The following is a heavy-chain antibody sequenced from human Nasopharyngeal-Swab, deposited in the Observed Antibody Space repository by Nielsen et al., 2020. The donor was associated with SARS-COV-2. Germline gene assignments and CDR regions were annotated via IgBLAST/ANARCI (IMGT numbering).Heavy chain of an antibody. D-gene: IGHD4-23*01. CDR3: ARAMATVGAVYYYGMDV. CDR2: IIPILGIA. V-gene: IGHV1-69*10. Sequence: SVKVSCKASGGTFSSYAISWVRQAPGQGFEWMGGIIPILGIANYAQKFQGRVTITADKSTSTAYMELSSLRSEDTAVYYCARAMATVGAVYYYGMDVWGQGTTVTVSS. CDR1: GGTFSSYA. J-gene: IGHJ6*02.